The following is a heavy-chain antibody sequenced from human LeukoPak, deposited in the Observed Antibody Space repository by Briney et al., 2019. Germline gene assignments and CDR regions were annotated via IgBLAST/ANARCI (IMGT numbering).Heavy chain of an antibody. CDR1: GGPINFY. CDR3: ARDVRRGLRFNNIYPYFGMDV. CDR2: VHQNGGA. V-gene: IGHV4-59*01. J-gene: IGHJ6*04. Sequence: SETLSLTCSVSGGPINFYWSWIRQSPGKGLGWIGCVHQNGGASYKSSLQRRVTMSVDSSKRQVSLMLNSVTAADTAVYYCARDVRRGLRFNNIYPYFGMDVWGKGTTVIVSA. D-gene: IGHD3-3*01.